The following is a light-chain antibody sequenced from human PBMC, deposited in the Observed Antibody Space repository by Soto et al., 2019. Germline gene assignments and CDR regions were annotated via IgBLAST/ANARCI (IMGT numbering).Light chain of an antibody. CDR1: HSISSW. CDR3: QQYNSYWT. CDR2: AAS. Sequence: DIQMTKSPSTVSASVRNRVTTTCLASHSISSWLAWYQQKPGKAPNLLIYAASTLESGVPSRFSGSGSGTEFTLTISSLQPDDFATYYCQQYNSYWTFGQGTKVDIK. V-gene: IGKV1-5*01. J-gene: IGKJ1*01.